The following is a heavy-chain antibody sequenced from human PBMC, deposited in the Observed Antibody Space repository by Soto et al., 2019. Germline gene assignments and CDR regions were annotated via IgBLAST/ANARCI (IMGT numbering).Heavy chain of an antibody. J-gene: IGHJ6*02. Sequence: LRLSCAASGFTFSSYAMSWVRQAPGKGLEWVGLISYDGSYKYYAESMKGRFTISRDNSKNTLYLQLNSLRAADTAVYYCAKDPTYDSSGYYFYYGMDVWGQGTTVTVSS. CDR3: AKDPTYDSSGYYFYYGMDV. V-gene: IGHV3-30*18. CDR1: GFTFSSYA. D-gene: IGHD3-22*01. CDR2: ISYDGSYK.